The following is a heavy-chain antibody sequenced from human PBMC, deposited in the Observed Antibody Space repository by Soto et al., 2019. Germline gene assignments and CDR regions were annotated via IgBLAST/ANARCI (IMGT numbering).Heavy chain of an antibody. D-gene: IGHD2-21*01. CDR2: IHPSGSN. Sequence: GCYSCWNRQSPGKGLDWIGEIHPSGSNYYNPSLKTRVTMSLDTSKNQFSLKLTSVTAADIATYYRGTDEFKVWPTRGHGTPVTVSS. CDR3: GTDEFKVWPT. J-gene: IGHJ4*01. CDR1: GCY. V-gene: IGHV4-34*03.